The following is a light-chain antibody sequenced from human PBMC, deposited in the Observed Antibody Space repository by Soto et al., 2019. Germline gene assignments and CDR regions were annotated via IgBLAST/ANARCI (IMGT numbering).Light chain of an antibody. CDR3: QQRSNWQVT. J-gene: IGKJ5*01. CDR1: LDVNSY. V-gene: IGKV3-11*01. Sequence: VLTQSPATLSLSPGERATLSCRASLDVNSYLAWYQQKPGQAPRLLIYDASNRAAGIPARFSGSGSGTDFTLAISSLEPEDFAVYYCQQRSNWQVTFGQGTRLEIK. CDR2: DAS.